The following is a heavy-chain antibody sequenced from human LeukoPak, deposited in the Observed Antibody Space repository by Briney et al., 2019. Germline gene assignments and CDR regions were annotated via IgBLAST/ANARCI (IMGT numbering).Heavy chain of an antibody. D-gene: IGHD4-23*01. CDR3: ARDYGGSSPFDY. CDR2: ISRSGSTI. Sequence: GGSLRLSCAASGFSFSGYEMHWVRQAPGKGLEWVSYISRSGSTIYYADSVKGRFTISRDNAKNSLYLQMNSLRAEDTAVYYCARDYGGSSPFDYWGQGTLVTVSS. V-gene: IGHV3-48*03. CDR1: GFSFSGYE. J-gene: IGHJ4*02.